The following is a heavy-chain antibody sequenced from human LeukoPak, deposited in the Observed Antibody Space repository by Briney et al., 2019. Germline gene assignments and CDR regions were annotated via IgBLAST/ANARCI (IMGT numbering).Heavy chain of an antibody. CDR3: AKRRGLELTYYYHMDV. Sequence: PGGSLRLSCAASGFTFSSYAMSWVRQAPGKGLEWVSAISGSGGSTYYADSVKGRFTTSRDNSKHTLYLQMNSLRADDTAVYYCAKRRGLELTYYYHMDVWGKGTTVTVSS. CDR2: ISGSGGST. CDR1: GFTFSSYA. D-gene: IGHD1-7*01. V-gene: IGHV3-23*01. J-gene: IGHJ6*03.